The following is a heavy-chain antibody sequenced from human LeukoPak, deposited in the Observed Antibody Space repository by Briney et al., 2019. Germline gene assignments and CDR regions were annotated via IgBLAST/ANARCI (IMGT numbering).Heavy chain of an antibody. Sequence: ASVKVSCKTSGYSFSDYYMYWVRQAPGQGLEWMGWINPNSGGTNYAQKFQGRVTMTRDTSISTAYMEMSGLTSDDTAVYYCARVKGPSPIWFGELEDWFDPWGQGTLVTVSS. V-gene: IGHV1-2*02. J-gene: IGHJ5*02. CDR2: INPNSGGT. CDR1: GYSFSDYY. CDR3: ARVKGPSPIWFGELEDWFDP. D-gene: IGHD3-10*01.